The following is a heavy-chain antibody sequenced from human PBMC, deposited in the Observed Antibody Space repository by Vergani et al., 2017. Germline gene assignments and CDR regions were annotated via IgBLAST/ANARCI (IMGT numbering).Heavy chain of an antibody. CDR1: GYTFTGYY. J-gene: IGHJ6*03. CDR3: ARRIAARPPACYYYYYYMDV. V-gene: IGHV1-2*02. D-gene: IGHD6-6*01. CDR2: INPNSGGT. Sequence: QVQLVQSGAEVKKPGASVKVSCKASGYTFTGYYMHWVRQAPGQGLEWMGWINPNSGGTNYAQKFQGRVTMTRDTSISTAYMELSRLRSADTAVYYCARRIAARPPACYYYYYYMDVWGKGTTVTVSS.